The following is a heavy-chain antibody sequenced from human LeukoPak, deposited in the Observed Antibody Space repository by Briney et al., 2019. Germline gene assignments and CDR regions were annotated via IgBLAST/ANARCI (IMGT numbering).Heavy chain of an antibody. D-gene: IGHD2-15*01. CDR3: ARGPHYCSGGSCYRYYYYYYGMDV. CDR1: GGSISSGGYS. CDR2: IYHSGST. J-gene: IGHJ6*02. V-gene: IGHV4-30-2*01. Sequence: SEILSLTCAVSGGSISSGGYSWSWIRQPPGKGLEWIGYIYHSGSTYYHPSLKSRVTISVDRSKNHFSRKLSSVTAADTAVYYCARGPHYCSGGSCYRYYYYYYGMDVWGQGATVTVSS.